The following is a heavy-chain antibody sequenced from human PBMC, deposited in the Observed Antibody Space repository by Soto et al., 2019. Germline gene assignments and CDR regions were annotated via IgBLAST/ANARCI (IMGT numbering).Heavy chain of an antibody. CDR2: ISGSGGST. CDR1: GFTFSSYA. J-gene: IGHJ6*02. D-gene: IGHD3-22*01. V-gene: IGHV3-23*01. CDR3: AKETMKVKAYYYYYYGMDV. Sequence: PGGSLRLSCAASGFTFSSYAMSWVRQAPGKGLEWVSAISGSGGSTYYADSVKGRFTISRDNSKNTLYLQMNSLRAEDTAVYYCAKETMKVKAYYYYYYGMDVWGQGTTVTVSS.